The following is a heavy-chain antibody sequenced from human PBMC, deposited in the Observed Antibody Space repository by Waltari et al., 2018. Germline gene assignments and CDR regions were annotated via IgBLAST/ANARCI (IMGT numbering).Heavy chain of an antibody. D-gene: IGHD6-13*01. CDR3: AKDYGSSWGFGYYYYYMDV. CDR2: IRYDGSNK. J-gene: IGHJ6*03. Sequence: QVQLVESGGGVVQPGGSLRLSCAASGFTFSSYGMHWVRQAPGKGLEWVAFIRYDGSNKYYADSVKGRFTISRDNSKNTLYLQMNSLRAEDTAVYYCAKDYGSSWGFGYYYYYMDVWGKGTTVTVSS. CDR1: GFTFSSYG. V-gene: IGHV3-30*02.